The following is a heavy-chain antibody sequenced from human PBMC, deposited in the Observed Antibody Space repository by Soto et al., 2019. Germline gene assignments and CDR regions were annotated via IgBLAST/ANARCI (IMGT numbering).Heavy chain of an antibody. D-gene: IGHD2-2*01. CDR1: GFTLSAYG. J-gene: IGHJ5*02. Sequence: QVQLVESGGGVVQPGRSLRLSCAASGFTLSAYGMHWVRQAPGEGLEWVAVIWYDGGSEYYADSVEGRFTVSRDNAKNTVFLHMDTLRGDDTAVYYCARAHGPSLGSCLDLWGQGTLVTVSS. V-gene: IGHV3-33*01. CDR3: ARAHGPSLGSCLDL. CDR2: IWYDGGSE.